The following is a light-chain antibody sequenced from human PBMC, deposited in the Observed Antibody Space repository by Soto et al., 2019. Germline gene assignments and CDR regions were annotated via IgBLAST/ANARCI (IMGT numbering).Light chain of an antibody. J-gene: IGKJ4*01. Sequence: EIVLTQSPGTLSLSPGERATLSCRASQSVSSSYLAWYQQKPGQAPRLLIYGASSRATGIPDRCSGSGSGTDFTLTISRREPEDFAVYYCQQYGSSPALTFGGGTKVEIK. CDR2: GAS. V-gene: IGKV3-20*01. CDR3: QQYGSSPALT. CDR1: QSVSSSY.